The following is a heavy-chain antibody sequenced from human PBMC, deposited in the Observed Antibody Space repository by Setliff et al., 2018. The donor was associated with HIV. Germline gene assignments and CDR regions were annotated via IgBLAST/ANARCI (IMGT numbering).Heavy chain of an antibody. V-gene: IGHV4-59*01. J-gene: IGHJ6*02. D-gene: IGHD2-21*02. Sequence: SETLSLTCTVSGDSISNYYWSWIRQPPGKGLEWIGYIHYSGSTNYNPSLKSRVTISVDTSKNQFSLRLSSVTAADTAVYYCARDRDVVVTAHPYYYYYGMDVWGQGTTVTVSS. CDR3: ARDRDVVVTAHPYYYYYGMDV. CDR1: GDSISNYY. CDR2: IHYSGST.